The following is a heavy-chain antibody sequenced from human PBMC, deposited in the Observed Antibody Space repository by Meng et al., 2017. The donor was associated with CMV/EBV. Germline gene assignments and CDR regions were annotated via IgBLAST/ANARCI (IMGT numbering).Heavy chain of an antibody. CDR3: ARGWNYVDQRVFDY. Sequence: GGSLRLSCAAPEFTFSNYAIHWVRRAPGKGLEWVAVTSYDGSTKHYADSVKGRFTISRDNAKNSLYLQMNSLRAEDTAVYYCARGWNYVDQRVFDYWGQGTLVTVSS. CDR1: EFTFSNYA. D-gene: IGHD1-7*01. CDR2: TSYDGSTK. J-gene: IGHJ4*02. V-gene: IGHV3-30-3*01.